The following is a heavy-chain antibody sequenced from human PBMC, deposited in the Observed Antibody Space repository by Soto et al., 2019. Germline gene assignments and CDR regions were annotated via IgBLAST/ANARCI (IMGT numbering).Heavy chain of an antibody. CDR2: INHSGST. CDR1: GGSFSGYY. Sequence: QVQLQQWGAGLLKPSETLSLTCAVYGGSFSGYYWSWIRQPPGKGLEWIGEINHSGSTNYNPSLKSRVTISVYTSKNQFSLKLSSVTAADTAVYYCARETEYYYDSSGYYYGYDYWGQGTLVTVSS. D-gene: IGHD3-22*01. J-gene: IGHJ4*02. CDR3: ARETEYYYDSSGYYYGYDY. V-gene: IGHV4-34*01.